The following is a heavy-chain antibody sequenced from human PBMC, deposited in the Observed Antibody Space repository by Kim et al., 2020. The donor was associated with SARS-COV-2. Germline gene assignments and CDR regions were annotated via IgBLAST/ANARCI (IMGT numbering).Heavy chain of an antibody. Sequence: GGSLRLSCEASGFSFSSTWMSWVRQAPGKGLEWVANIKEDGSEKYYVDSVNGRFSISRDNTKNSLYLQMNSLIAEDTAVYHVGRDYLGWGQGTLFIVSS. J-gene: IGHJ4*02. CDR3: GRDYLG. CDR2: IKEDGSEK. D-gene: IGHD3-16*01. V-gene: IGHV3-7*01. CDR1: GFSFSSTW.